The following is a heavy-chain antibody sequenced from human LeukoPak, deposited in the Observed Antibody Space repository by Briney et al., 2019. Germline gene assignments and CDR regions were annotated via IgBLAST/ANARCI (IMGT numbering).Heavy chain of an antibody. CDR2: IWYDGSNK. CDR3: ARSLGRALYYFDY. J-gene: IGHJ4*02. V-gene: IGHV3-33*01. CDR1: GFTFSSYG. D-gene: IGHD6-6*01. Sequence: GGSLRLSCVASGFTFSSYGMHWVRQAPGKGLEWVAVIWYDGSNKYYADSVKGRFTISRDNSKNTLYLQMNSLRAEDTAVYYCARSLGRALYYFDYWGQGTLVTVSS.